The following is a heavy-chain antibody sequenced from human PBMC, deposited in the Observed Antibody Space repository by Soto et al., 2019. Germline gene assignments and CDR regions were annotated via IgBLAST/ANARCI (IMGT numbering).Heavy chain of an antibody. CDR2: ISGDGSST. CDR3: ARETGEFDY. J-gene: IGHJ4*02. CDR1: GFTLSNYW. Sequence: EVQLVESGGGLVQPGGSLRLSCAVSGFTLSNYWMHWVRQAPGKGLVWVSRISGDGSSTSYADSVKGRFSISRDNAKNTLYLQMDSLIVEDTAVYYCARETGEFDYWGQGTLVTVSS. D-gene: IGHD3-10*01. V-gene: IGHV3-74*01.